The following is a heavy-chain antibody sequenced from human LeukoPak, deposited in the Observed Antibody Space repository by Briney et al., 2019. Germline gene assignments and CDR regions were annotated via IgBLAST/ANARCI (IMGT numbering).Heavy chain of an antibody. Sequence: SQTLSLTCAVSGGSISSGGYSWSWIRQPPGKGLEWIGYINHSGSTYYNPSLKSRVTISVDRSKNQFSLKLSSVTAADTAVYYCARGGDDYNPIDYWGQGTLVTVSS. D-gene: IGHD5-24*01. V-gene: IGHV4-30-2*01. J-gene: IGHJ4*02. CDR2: INHSGST. CDR3: ARGGDDYNPIDY. CDR1: GGSISSGGYS.